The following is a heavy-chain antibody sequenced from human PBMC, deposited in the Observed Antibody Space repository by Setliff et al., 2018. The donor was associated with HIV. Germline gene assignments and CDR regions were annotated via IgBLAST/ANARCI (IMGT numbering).Heavy chain of an antibody. CDR1: GFTVSRFY. CDR2: IYSDGSS. CDR3: ARRIDNSGSLPDKNWFDT. J-gene: IGHJ5*02. D-gene: IGHD3-10*01. V-gene: IGHV3-53*01. Sequence: GGSLRLSCAASGFTVSRFYMSWVRQAPGKGLEWVSVIYSDGSSYYADSVRGRFTISRDNYKNTLYLQMNSLRPEDTAVYYCARRIDNSGSLPDKNWFDTWGQGSLVTVSS.